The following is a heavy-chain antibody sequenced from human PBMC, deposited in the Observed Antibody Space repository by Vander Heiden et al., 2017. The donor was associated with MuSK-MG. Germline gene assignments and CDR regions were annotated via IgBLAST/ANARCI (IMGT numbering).Heavy chain of an antibody. CDR2: ISYDGSNK. V-gene: IGHV3-30*18. CDR1: SSYG. D-gene: IGHD3-9*01. CDR3: AKEYYDILTGQIITEAGMDV. Sequence: SSYGMHWVRQAPGKGLEWVAVISYDGSNKYYADSVKGRFTISRDNSKNTLYLQMNSLRAEDTAVYYCAKEYYDILTGQIITEAGMDVWGQGTTVTVSS. J-gene: IGHJ6*02.